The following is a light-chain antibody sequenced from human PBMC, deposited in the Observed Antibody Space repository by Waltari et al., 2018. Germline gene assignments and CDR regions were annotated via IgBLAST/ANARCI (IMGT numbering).Light chain of an antibody. CDR3: QQYNFYPPT. J-gene: IGKJ4*01. CDR2: GAS. Sequence: TCRASQGINNYLAWFQQKPGKAPKSLISGASTLQSGVSSNFSGSGSGTDFTLTINSLQPEDFTTYYCQQYNFYPPTFGGGTTVE. CDR1: QGINNY. V-gene: IGKV1-16*02.